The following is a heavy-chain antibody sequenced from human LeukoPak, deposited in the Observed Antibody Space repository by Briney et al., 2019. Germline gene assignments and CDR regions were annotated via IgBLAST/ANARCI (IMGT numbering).Heavy chain of an antibody. Sequence: GGSLRLSCAASGFTFSSYGMHWVRQAPGKGLEWVALISYDGSNAYYADSVMGRFTISRDNSKNTVFLQMISLRAEDTAVYYCAKGFDYYYDSSQYYYGMDVWGQGTTVTVS. CDR1: GFTFSSYG. D-gene: IGHD3-22*01. V-gene: IGHV3-30*18. CDR2: ISYDGSNA. CDR3: AKGFDYYYDSSQYYYGMDV. J-gene: IGHJ6*02.